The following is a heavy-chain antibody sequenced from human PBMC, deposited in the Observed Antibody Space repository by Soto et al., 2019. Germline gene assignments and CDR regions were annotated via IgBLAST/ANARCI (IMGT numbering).Heavy chain of an antibody. CDR1: GFTFSSYG. D-gene: IGHD3-3*01. CDR2: ISYDGSNK. CDR3: AKGLYDFWSGYSDQYGMDV. V-gene: IGHV3-30*18. J-gene: IGHJ6*02. Sequence: QVQLVESGGGVVQPGRSLRLSCAASGFTFSSYGMHWVRQAPGKGLEWVAVISYDGSNKYYADSVKGRFTISRDNSKNXLXXQMNSLRAEDTAVYYCAKGLYDFWSGYSDQYGMDVWGQGTTVTVSS.